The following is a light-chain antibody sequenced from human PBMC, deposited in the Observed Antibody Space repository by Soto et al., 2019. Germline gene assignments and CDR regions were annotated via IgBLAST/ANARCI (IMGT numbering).Light chain of an antibody. Sequence: QSALTQPASVSGSPGQSITISCTGTSSDVGGYNYVSWYQQHPGSAPKLLIYEVSRRPSGVSDRFSGSKSGNTASLTISGLQAEDESDYYCSSYTSSSTDVFGSGTKVTVL. CDR2: EVS. CDR1: SSDVGGYNY. V-gene: IGLV2-14*01. CDR3: SSYTSSSTDV. J-gene: IGLJ1*01.